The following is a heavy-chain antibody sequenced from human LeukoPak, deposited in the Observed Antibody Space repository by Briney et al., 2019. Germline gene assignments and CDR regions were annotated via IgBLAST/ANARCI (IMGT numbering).Heavy chain of an antibody. D-gene: IGHD3-10*01. CDR1: GXSFSTYG. CDR3: ARVVSYYGSSYRLLDL. CDR2: IWFDGSNK. V-gene: IGHV3-33*01. J-gene: IGHJ2*01. Sequence: AGGSLRLSCEASGXSFSTYGVHWVRQAPGKGLEWVALIWFDGSNKHYADSVKGRFTISRDNSKNTMYLQMDSLRAEDTAVYYCARVVSYYGSSYRLLDLWGRGTLVTVSS.